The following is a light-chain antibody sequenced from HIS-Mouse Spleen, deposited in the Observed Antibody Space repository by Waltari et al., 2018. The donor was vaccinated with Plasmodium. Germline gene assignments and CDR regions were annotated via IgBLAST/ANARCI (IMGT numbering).Light chain of an antibody. J-gene: IGKJ1*01. V-gene: IGKV3-15*01. CDR1: QSVSSN. CDR2: GAA. CDR3: QQYNNWPRGT. Sequence: EIVMTQSPATLSVSPGERATLSCRASQSVSSNLAWYQQKPGQAPRLLIQGAATRATGIPARFSGSGSGTEFTLTISSMQSEDFAVYYCQQYNNWPRGTFGQGTKVEIK.